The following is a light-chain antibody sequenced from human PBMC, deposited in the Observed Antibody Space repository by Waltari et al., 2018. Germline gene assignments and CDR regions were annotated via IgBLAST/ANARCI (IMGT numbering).Light chain of an antibody. CDR2: ATS. V-gene: IGKV3-15*01. J-gene: IGKJ3*01. Sequence: EIVMTQSPVMLSVSPGERVTLSCRASQSVSSNLAWYQQRPGQAPRLLIYATSTRATGCPARFSGSGSGTEFSLTISSLQSEDLAVYYCQQYNIGATFGPGTKVDIK. CDR3: QQYNIGAT. CDR1: QSVSSN.